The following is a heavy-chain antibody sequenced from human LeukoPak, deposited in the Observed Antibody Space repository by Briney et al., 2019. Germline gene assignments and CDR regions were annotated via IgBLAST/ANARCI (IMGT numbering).Heavy chain of an antibody. D-gene: IGHD4-11*01. CDR3: ARERSNYASVGFDY. CDR1: NYTFASYG. V-gene: IGHV1-18*01. J-gene: IGHJ4*02. CDR2: ISPYDGNT. Sequence: ASVKVSCKASNYTFASYGLSWVRQAPGQGLQWVGWISPYDGNTDYAQRFQARVTMTTDTSTSTAYMELRSLRSDDTAVYYCARERSNYASVGFDYWGQGTLVTVSS.